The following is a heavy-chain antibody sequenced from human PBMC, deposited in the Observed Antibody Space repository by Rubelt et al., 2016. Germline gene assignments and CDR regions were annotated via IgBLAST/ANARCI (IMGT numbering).Heavy chain of an antibody. CDR1: GGSFSGYS. Sequence: QVQLQQWGAGLLKPSETLSLTCAVYGGSFSGYSWTWFRQPPGKGLEWIGESNHSGSTNYKPSLKSRVTISIDTSKNQFSLKLSSVTAADTAQYYCARLKREQLVENYYYGMDVWGQGTTVTVSS. J-gene: IGHJ6*02. V-gene: IGHV4-34*01. D-gene: IGHD1/OR15-1a*01. CDR3: ARLKREQLVENYYYGMDV. CDR2: SNHSGST.